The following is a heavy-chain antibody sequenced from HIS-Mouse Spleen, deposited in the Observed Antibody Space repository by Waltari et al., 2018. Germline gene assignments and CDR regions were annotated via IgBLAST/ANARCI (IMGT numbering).Heavy chain of an antibody. V-gene: IGHV3-30*18. Sequence: QVQLVESGGGVVQPGRSLRLSCAASGFTFSSYGMHWVRQAPGKGLGWGAVISYDGSNKYYADSVKGRFTISRDNSKNTLYLQMNSLRAEDTAVYYCAKDRGSPLYFDYWGQGTLVTVSS. CDR3: AKDRGSPLYFDY. CDR1: GFTFSSYG. D-gene: IGHD1-26*01. CDR2: ISYDGSNK. J-gene: IGHJ4*02.